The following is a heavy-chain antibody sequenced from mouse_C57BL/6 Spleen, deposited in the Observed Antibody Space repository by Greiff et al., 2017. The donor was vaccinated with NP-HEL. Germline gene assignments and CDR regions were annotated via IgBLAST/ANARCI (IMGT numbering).Heavy chain of an antibody. V-gene: IGHV2-5*01. Sequence: QVQLQQSGPGLVQPSQSLSITCTVSGFSLTSYGVHWVRQSPGKGLEWLGVIWRGGSTDYNAAFMSRLSITKDNSKSQVFFKMNSLQADDTAIYYCAKNDGHYRDAMDYWGQGTSVTVSS. CDR3: AKNDGHYRDAMDY. CDR1: GFSLTSYG. CDR2: IWRGGST. J-gene: IGHJ4*01. D-gene: IGHD2-3*01.